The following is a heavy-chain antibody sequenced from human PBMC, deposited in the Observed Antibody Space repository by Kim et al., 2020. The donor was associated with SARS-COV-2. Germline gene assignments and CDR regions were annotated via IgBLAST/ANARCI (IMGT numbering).Heavy chain of an antibody. CDR2: ISGSGGST. CDR1: GFTFSSYA. CDR3: AKDSPRNYYGSGSYDFFDY. J-gene: IGHJ4*02. D-gene: IGHD3-10*01. Sequence: GGSLRLSCAASGFTFSSYAMSWVRQAPGKGLEWVSAISGSGGSTYYADSVKGRFTISRDNSKNTLYLQMNSLRAEDTAVYYCAKDSPRNYYGSGSYDFFDYWGQGTLVTVSS. V-gene: IGHV3-23*01.